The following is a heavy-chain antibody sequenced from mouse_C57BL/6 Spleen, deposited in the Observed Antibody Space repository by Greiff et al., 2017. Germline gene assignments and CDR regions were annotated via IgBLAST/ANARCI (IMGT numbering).Heavy chain of an antibody. Sequence: EVNLVESGGGLVKPGGSLKLSCAASGFTFSDYGMHWVRQAPEKGLEWVAYISSGSSTIYYADTVKGRFTISRDNAKNTLFLQMTSLRSEDTAMYYCARGVLRFNWYFDVWGTGTTVTVSS. CDR2: ISSGSSTI. J-gene: IGHJ1*03. CDR1: GFTFSDYG. V-gene: IGHV5-17*01. CDR3: ARGVLRFNWYFDV. D-gene: IGHD1-1*01.